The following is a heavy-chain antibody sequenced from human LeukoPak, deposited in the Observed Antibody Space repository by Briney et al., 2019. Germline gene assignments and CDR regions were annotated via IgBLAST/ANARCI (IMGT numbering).Heavy chain of an antibody. CDR1: GGSISSDY. Sequence: SETLSLTCTVSGGSISSDYWSWIRQPPGKGLEWIGYIYNSGSTNYNPSLKSRVTISVDTSKNQFSLKLTSVTAADTAVYYCARHSSGWYMKYFQHWGQGTLVTVSS. J-gene: IGHJ1*01. D-gene: IGHD6-19*01. CDR3: ARHSSGWYMKYFQH. V-gene: IGHV4-59*08. CDR2: IYNSGST.